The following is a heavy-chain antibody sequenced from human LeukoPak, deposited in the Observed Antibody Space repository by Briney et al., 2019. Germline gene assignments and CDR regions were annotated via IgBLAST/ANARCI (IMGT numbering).Heavy chain of an antibody. Sequence: QPGGSLRLSCAASVFTFSDLYMDWVRQAPGKGLEWVGRTRNKPNSYTTEYAASVKGRFTISRDDSKNSLFLQMNSLKTEDTAVYYCVRDFYESSGSTYYFDYWGQGTLVTVSS. D-gene: IGHD3-22*01. CDR3: VRDFYESSGSTYYFDY. CDR1: VFTFSDLY. CDR2: TRNKPNSYTT. J-gene: IGHJ4*02. V-gene: IGHV3-72*01.